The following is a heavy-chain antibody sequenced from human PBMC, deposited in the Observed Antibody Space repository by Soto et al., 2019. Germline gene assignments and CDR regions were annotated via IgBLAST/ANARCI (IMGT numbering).Heavy chain of an antibody. J-gene: IGHJ4*02. D-gene: IGHD2-15*01. CDR1: AGTFSSYA. CDR2: IIPSFGTA. V-gene: IGHV1-69*01. CDR3: ARDLVVAATGGEGFDY. Sequence: QVQLVQSGAEVKKPGSSVKVSWKASAGTFSSYAISWVRTAPGQGLEWMGGIIPSFGTANYAQKFQVRVTITADESTSTADMELSSLRSEDTAVYYCARDLVVAATGGEGFDYWGQGTLVTVSS.